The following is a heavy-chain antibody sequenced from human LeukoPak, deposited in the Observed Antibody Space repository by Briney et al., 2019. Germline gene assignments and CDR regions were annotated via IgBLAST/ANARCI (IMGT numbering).Heavy chain of an antibody. CDR1: GFTFSSYA. Sequence: GSLRLSCAASGFTFSSYAMSWIRQSPGKGLEWIGEINHSGGTNYNPSLKSRVAISVDTSKNQFSLKLNSVTAADTAVYYCARGENSGWYYAFHAFDIWGQGTMVTVSS. CDR3: ARGENSGWYYAFHAFDI. J-gene: IGHJ3*02. D-gene: IGHD6-19*01. CDR2: INHSGGT. V-gene: IGHV4-34*01.